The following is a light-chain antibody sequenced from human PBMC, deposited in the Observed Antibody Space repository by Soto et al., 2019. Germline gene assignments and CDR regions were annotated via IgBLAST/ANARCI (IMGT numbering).Light chain of an antibody. CDR2: DVS. V-gene: IGLV2-14*03. CDR1: SSDVGGYSY. CDR3: SSYTSSSTLVV. Sequence: QSALTQPASVSGSPGQSITISCTGTSSDVGGYSYVSWYQQHPGKAPKLLIYDVSNRPSGVSNRFSGSKSGNTASLTISALQAEDEADYYCSSYTSSSTLVVFGGGTKLTVL. J-gene: IGLJ2*01.